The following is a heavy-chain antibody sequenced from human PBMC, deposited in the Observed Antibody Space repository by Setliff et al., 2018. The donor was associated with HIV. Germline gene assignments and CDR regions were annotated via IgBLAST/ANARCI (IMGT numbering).Heavy chain of an antibody. V-gene: IGHV3-48*01. D-gene: IGHD3-3*01. CDR1: GLTFSSYS. J-gene: IGHJ4*02. CDR3: ARDPAPFDFWSGFLF. Sequence: GGSLRLSCAASGLTFSSYSMNWVRQAPGKGLEWVSYISSSSSTIYYADSVKGRFTISRNNAKNSLYLQMNSLRAEDTAVYYCARDPAPFDFWSGFLFWGQGTLVTVSS. CDR2: ISSSSSTI.